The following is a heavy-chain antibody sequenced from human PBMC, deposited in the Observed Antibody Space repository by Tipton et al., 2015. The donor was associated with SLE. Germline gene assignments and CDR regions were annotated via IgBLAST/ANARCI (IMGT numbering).Heavy chain of an antibody. D-gene: IGHD6-19*01. Sequence: GSLRLSCAASGFTFSSYWMSWVRQAPGKGLEWVANIKQDGSEKYYVDSVKGRFTISRDNAKNSLYLQMNSLRAEDTAVYDCAKAPWGLGYSSGWAFDIWGQGTMVTVSS. V-gene: IGHV3-7*01. CDR1: GFTFSSYW. J-gene: IGHJ3*02. CDR2: IKQDGSEK. CDR3: AKAPWGLGYSSGWAFDI.